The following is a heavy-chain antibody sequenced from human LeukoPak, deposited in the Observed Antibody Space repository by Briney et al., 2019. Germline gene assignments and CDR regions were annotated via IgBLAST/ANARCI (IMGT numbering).Heavy chain of an antibody. V-gene: IGHV3-74*01. CDR2: IKGDGSHT. Sequence: SGGSLRLSCAASGFTFSNYWMHWVRQAPGKGLVWVSRIKGDGSHTIYADSVKGRSTISRDNAKNTLYLQMKSLRAEDTAVYYCVRDWDHFDFDSWGQGTLVTVSS. J-gene: IGHJ5*01. D-gene: IGHD3-9*01. CDR3: VRDWDHFDFDS. CDR1: GFTFSNYW.